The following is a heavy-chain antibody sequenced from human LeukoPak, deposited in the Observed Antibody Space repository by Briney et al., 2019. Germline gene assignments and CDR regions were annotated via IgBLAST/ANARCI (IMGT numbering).Heavy chain of an antibody. CDR2: MSVSSGLI. CDR3: ARDRDGDYYFDY. V-gene: IGHV3-21*01. CDR1: GFTFSSYS. Sequence: GGSLRLSCVASGFTFSSYSMNWVRQAPGKGLEWVSSMSVSSGLIYYGDSVKGRFTISRDNAKNSLYLQMNSLRAEDTAVYYCARDRDGDYYFDYWGQGTLVTVSS. D-gene: IGHD4-17*01. J-gene: IGHJ4*02.